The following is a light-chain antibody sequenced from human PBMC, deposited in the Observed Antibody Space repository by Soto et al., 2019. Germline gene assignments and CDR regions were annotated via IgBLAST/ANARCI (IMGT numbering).Light chain of an antibody. CDR2: GAS. V-gene: IGKV3-15*01. CDR1: HGIHTN. CDR3: PQYYNCPRT. Sequence: EILMTQSPATLSVSPGERATLACRAGHGIHTNLAWYQQKPGHAPRLLIYGASTVHSGLPSRFSGSGSGTEFTLTINSLQAEDCAVYYCPQYYNCPRTFGQGTRVEI. J-gene: IGKJ5*01.